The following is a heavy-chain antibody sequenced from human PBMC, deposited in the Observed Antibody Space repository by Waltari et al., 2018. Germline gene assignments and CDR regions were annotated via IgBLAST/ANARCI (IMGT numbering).Heavy chain of an antibody. CDR1: GGSISGDYG. CDR2: IYGSSGST. J-gene: IGHJ2*01. D-gene: IGHD6-25*01. V-gene: IGHV4-38-2*02. Sequence: QVQLQESGPAVVKPSETLALTCAVSGGSISGDYGWSWIRPAPGKGLEWIGSIYGSSGSTYYSPSLKSRVTISKDTSKNQFSLKLTSVTAADTAVYYCGRDRSGSYWYFDIWGPGTPITISS. CDR3: GRDRSGSYWYFDI.